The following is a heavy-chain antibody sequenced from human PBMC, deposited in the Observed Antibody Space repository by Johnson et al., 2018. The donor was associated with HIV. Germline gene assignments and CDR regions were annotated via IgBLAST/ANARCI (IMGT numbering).Heavy chain of an antibody. CDR3: ASLSDDAFDF. Sequence: EVQLVESGGGLVQPGGSLRLSCAASGFTFSSYDMHWVRQATGKGLEWVSAIGTAGDTYYADSVKGRFTISRDNSKNTLYLQMNSLKAEDTAVYYCASLSDDAFDFWGQGTMVIVSS. J-gene: IGHJ3*01. CDR1: GFTFSSYD. V-gene: IGHV3-13*01. CDR2: IGTAGDT.